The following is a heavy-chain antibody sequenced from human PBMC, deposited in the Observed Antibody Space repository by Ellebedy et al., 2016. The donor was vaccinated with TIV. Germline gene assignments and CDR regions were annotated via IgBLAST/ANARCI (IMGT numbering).Heavy chain of an antibody. CDR2: VYPGDSET. J-gene: IGHJ3*02. D-gene: IGHD3-22*01. CDR1: EYRFTNYW. Sequence: PGGSLRLSCKGSEYRFTNYWIGWVRQMPGKGLEWMGMVYPGDSETRYSPSFQGQVTLSVDKSIRTAYLQWSSLRASDTAMYYCARRLDSRGYDAFDIWGQGTMVTVSS. CDR3: ARRLDSRGYDAFDI. V-gene: IGHV5-51*01.